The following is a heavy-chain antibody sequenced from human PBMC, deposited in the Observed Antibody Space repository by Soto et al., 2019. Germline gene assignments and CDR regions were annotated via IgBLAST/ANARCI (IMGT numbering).Heavy chain of an antibody. J-gene: IGHJ6*02. Sequence: PGESLKISCEVSGFTLSMYSMTWVRQAPVKGLEWVAKIPQEGSDGHYMDSVKGRFTISRDNAKNSVYLQMNSLRAEDTAVYYCARDQLILPAHDVVYGSDVWGQGAKVTVSS. CDR2: IPQEGSDG. CDR1: GFTLSMYS. V-gene: IGHV3-7*03. D-gene: IGHD2-21*02. CDR3: ARDQLILPAHDVVYGSDV.